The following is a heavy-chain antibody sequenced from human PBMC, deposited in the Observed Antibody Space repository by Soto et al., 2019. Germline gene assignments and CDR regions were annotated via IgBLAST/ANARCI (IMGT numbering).Heavy chain of an antibody. J-gene: IGHJ4*02. CDR1: GFTFSSYA. CDR3: AAGDSGWHFDY. D-gene: IGHD6-19*01. V-gene: IGHV3-9*01. Sequence: EVQLLESGGGLVQPGGSLRLSCAASGFTFSSYAMHWVRQAPAKGLELVSGISWNSGSIGYADSVKGRFTISRDNANNSLYLQMNSLRAEDTALYYCAAGDSGWHFDYWGQGTLVTVSS. CDR2: ISWNSGSI.